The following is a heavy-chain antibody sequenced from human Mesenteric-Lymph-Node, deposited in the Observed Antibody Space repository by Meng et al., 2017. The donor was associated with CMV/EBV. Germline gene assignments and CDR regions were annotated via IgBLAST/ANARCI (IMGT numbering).Heavy chain of an antibody. CDR1: GYIFTGYF. J-gene: IGHJ4*02. D-gene: IGHD3-16*01. V-gene: IGHV1-2*02. CDR2: INPNSGGT. Sequence: SCKASGYIFTGYFMHWVRQAPGQGLEWMGWINPNSGGTNYAQNFQGRVTMTTDTSSSTAYLGLSRLTSDDTAIYYCATQGLWGPPEFWGQGTLVTVSS. CDR3: ATQGLWGPPEF.